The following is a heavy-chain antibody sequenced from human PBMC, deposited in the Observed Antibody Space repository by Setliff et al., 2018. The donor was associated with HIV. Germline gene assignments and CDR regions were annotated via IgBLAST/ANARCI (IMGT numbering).Heavy chain of an antibody. D-gene: IGHD2-21*02. V-gene: IGHV2-70*04. CDR3: ARIQGAYCGADEGVDY. CDR2: LDWEDDK. Sequence: SGPTLVNPTQTLTLTCTFSGFSLSTTAMRVTWVRQPPGKALEWLARLDWEDDKFYSTSLKTRLSISKDTSKNQVVLTMTNMDPADTATYYCARIQGAYCGADEGVDYWGQGTLVTVSS. CDR1: GFSLSTTAMR. J-gene: IGHJ4*02.